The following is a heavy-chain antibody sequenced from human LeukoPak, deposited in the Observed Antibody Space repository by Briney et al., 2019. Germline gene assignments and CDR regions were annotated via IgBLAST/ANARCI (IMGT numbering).Heavy chain of an antibody. CDR3: ARVFEYGSGSYLDAFDI. D-gene: IGHD3-10*01. Sequence: SETLSLTCSVSGVSISSYYWSWIRQPPGKGLEWIGYIYYSGSTNYNPSLKSRVTISVDTSKNQFSLKLSSVTAADTAVYYCARVFEYGSGSYLDAFDIWGQGTMVTVSS. CDR2: IYYSGST. V-gene: IGHV4-59*01. CDR1: GVSISSYY. J-gene: IGHJ3*02.